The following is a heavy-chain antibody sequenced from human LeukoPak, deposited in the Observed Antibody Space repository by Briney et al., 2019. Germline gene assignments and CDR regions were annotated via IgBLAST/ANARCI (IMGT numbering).Heavy chain of an antibody. CDR2: INPNTGGT. D-gene: IGHD6-13*01. CDR3: ARGYQAAFDI. CDR1: GYTFTGYY. V-gene: IGHV1-2*06. J-gene: IGHJ3*02. Sequence: ASVKVSCKASGYTFTGYYMHWVRQAPGQGLEWMGRINPNTGGTDYAQEFQGRVTLTRDKSISTAYMELSRLTSDDTAVYYCARGYQAAFDIWGQGTMVTVSS.